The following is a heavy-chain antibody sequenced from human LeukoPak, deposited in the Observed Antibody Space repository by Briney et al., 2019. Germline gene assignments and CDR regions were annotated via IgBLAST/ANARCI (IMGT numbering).Heavy chain of an antibody. Sequence: GGSLRLSCAASGFNVNNAWMSWVRQAPGKGLEWVGRIRSKIDGGATDYAAPVKGRFTISRDDSKNTLYLQINSLKIEDTAMYYCARQGSLYYFDYWAQGTLVTVSS. J-gene: IGHJ4*02. V-gene: IGHV3-15*07. D-gene: IGHD3-10*01. CDR3: ARQGSLYYFDY. CDR2: IRSKIDGGAT. CDR1: GFNVNNAW.